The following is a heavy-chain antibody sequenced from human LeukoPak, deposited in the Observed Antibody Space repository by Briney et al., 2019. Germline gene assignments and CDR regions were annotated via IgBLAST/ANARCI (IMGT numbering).Heavy chain of an antibody. D-gene: IGHD2-15*01. CDR3: ARAVLGYCSGGSRSAPMYYFDY. CDR2: IYYSGST. Sequence: PSETLSLTCTVSGGSISSYYWSWIRQPPGKGLEWIGYIYYSGSTNYNPSLKSRVTISVDTSKNQFSLKLSSVTAADTAVYYCARAVLGYCSGGSRSAPMYYFDYWGQGTLVTVSS. J-gene: IGHJ4*02. V-gene: IGHV4-59*01. CDR1: GGSISSYY.